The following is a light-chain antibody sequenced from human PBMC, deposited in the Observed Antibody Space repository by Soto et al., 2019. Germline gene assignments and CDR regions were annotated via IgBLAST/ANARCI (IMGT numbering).Light chain of an antibody. V-gene: IGLV1-47*01. CDR3: AAWDDSLSGQV. Sequence: QDVVTQPPSASGTPGQRVTISCSGSSSNIGSNYVYWYQQLPGTAPKLLIYRNNQRPSGVPDRFSGSKSGTSASLAISGLRSEDEADYYCAAWDDSLSGQVFGGGTKLTVL. CDR2: RNN. CDR1: SSNIGSNY. J-gene: IGLJ2*01.